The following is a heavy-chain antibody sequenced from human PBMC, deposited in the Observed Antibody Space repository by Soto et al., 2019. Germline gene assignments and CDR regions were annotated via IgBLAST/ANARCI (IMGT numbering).Heavy chain of an antibody. CDR1: GCTFSSYA. D-gene: IGHD3-10*02. J-gene: IGHJ6*02. V-gene: IGHV1-69*01. CDR3: ASGQKITVFKYYYYYGMDV. Sequence: QVQLVQSGAAVKKPGSSVKVSCKASGCTFSSYAISWVRQAPGQGLEWMGGIIPIFGTANYAQKLQGRVTITADEATSTAYMELSSLRSEDTAVYYCASGQKITVFKYYYYYGMDVWGQGTTVTVSS. CDR2: IIPIFGTA.